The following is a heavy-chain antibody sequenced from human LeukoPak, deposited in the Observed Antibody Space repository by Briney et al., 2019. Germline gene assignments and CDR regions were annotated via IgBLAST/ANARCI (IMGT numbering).Heavy chain of an antibody. CDR3: ARDRPTGIAAADDWFDP. J-gene: IGHJ5*02. V-gene: IGHV4-59*02. CDR1: GGSVTDYY. Sequence: SETLSLTCTVSGGSVTDYYWSWIRQSPGKGLEWIGYIYYTGTSYNPSLKSRVTISVDTSKNQFSLKLSSVTAADTAVYYCARDRPTGIAAADDWFDPWGQGTLVTVSS. CDR2: IYYTGT. D-gene: IGHD6-13*01.